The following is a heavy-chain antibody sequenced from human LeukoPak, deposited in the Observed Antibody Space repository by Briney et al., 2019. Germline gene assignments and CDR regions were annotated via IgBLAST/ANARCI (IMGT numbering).Heavy chain of an antibody. V-gene: IGHV6-1*01. J-gene: IGHJ4*02. CDR3: TRSDCSSGRCPGFDN. CDR1: GDSVSSNSAA. CDR2: TYYRSKWFI. Sequence: SQTLSLTCGISGDSVSSNSAAWNWIRQSPLRGLEWLGRTYYRSKWFINYAPFVKSRIIINPDTPKNQVSLQLNSVTPEDTAVYYCTRSDCSSGRCPGFDNWGQGTLVTVSS. D-gene: IGHD6-19*01.